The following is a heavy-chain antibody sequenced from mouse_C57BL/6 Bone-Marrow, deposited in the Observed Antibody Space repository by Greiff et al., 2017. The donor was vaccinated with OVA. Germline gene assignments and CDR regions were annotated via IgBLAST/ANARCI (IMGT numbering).Heavy chain of an antibody. D-gene: IGHD1-1*01. V-gene: IGHV1-50*01. CDR2: IDPSDSYT. CDR1: GYTFTSYW. J-gene: IGHJ1*03. Sequence: QVQLQQPGAELVKPGASVKLSCKASGYTFTSYWMQWVKQRPGQGLEWIGEIDPSDSYTNYNQKFKGKATLTVDTSSSTAYMQLSSLTSEDSAVYYCARGDYYGSSYGYFDGWGTGTTVTVSS. CDR3: ARGDYYGSSYGYFDG.